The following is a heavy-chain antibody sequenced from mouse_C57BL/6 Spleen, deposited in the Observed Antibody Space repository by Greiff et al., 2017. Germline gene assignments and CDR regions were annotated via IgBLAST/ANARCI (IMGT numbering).Heavy chain of an antibody. D-gene: IGHD1-1*01. CDR3: ARKRVYYGSSYLAY. V-gene: IGHV1-18*01. J-gene: IGHJ3*01. Sequence: EVQLQQSGPELVKPRASVKIPCKASGYTFTDYNMDWVKQSHGKSLEWIGDINPNNGGTIYNQKFKGKATLTVDKSSSTAYMELRSLTSEDTAVYYCARKRVYYGSSYLAYWGQGTLVTVSA. CDR1: GYTFTDYN. CDR2: INPNNGGT.